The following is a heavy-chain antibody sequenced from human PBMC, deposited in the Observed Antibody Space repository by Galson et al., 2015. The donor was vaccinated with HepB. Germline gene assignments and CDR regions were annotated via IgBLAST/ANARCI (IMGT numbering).Heavy chain of an antibody. CDR2: ISAYNGNT. Sequence: SVKVSCKASGYTFTSYGISWVRQAPGQGLEWMGWISAYNGNTNYAQKLQGRVTMTTDTSTSTAYMELRSLRSDDTAVYYCARDLRGGVGSYYYYYYYYMDVWGKGTTVTVSS. J-gene: IGHJ6*03. CDR3: ARDLRGGVGSYYYYYYYYMDV. D-gene: IGHD3-10*01. V-gene: IGHV1-18*01. CDR1: GYTFTSYG.